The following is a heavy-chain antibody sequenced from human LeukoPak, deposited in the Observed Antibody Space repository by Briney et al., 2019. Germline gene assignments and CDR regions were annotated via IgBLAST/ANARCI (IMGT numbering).Heavy chain of an antibody. CDR3: AKDPRRRLSIYYYMDV. Sequence: PGGSLTLSCAASGFTFSSYGMHWVRQAPGKGLEWVAVISYDGSNKYYADSVKGRFTISRDNSKNTLYLHMNTLRAEDTAVYYCAKDPRRRLSIYYYMDVWGKGTTVTVSS. CDR1: GFTFSSYG. CDR2: ISYDGSNK. V-gene: IGHV3-30*18. D-gene: IGHD2-21*01. J-gene: IGHJ6*03.